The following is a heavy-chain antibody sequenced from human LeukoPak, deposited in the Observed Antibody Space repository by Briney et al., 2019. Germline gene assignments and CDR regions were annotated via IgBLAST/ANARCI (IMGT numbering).Heavy chain of an antibody. CDR1: GFTFSDYA. V-gene: IGHV3-23*01. CDR3: AKLWGRHVWSFDY. Sequence: GGSLRLSCAASGFTFSDYAMSWVRQAPGKGLEWVSTIFKTGDTAHYADIVRGRFTISRDNSKSTLSLQMNSLRAEDTAIYYCAKLWGRHVWSFDYWGQGALVTVSS. CDR2: IFKTGDTA. D-gene: IGHD3-16*01. J-gene: IGHJ4*02.